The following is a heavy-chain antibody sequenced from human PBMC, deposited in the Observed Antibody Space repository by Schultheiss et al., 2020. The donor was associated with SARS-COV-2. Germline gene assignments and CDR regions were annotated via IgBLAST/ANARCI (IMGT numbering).Heavy chain of an antibody. CDR3: ARDGALEGSDY. V-gene: IGHV3-23*01. J-gene: IGHJ4*02. CDR1: GFTFSSNA. D-gene: IGHD1-1*01. Sequence: GGPLKLSCAASGFTFSSNAMGWVRQAPGKGLEWVSDISGSSGNIYYADSVKGRFTISRDNSKNTLFLQMDSLRAEDTAVYYCARDGALEGSDYWGQGTLVTVSS. CDR2: ISGSSGNI.